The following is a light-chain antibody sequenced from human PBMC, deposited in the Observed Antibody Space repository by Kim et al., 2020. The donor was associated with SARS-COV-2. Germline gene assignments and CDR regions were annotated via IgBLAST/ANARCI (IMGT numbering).Light chain of an antibody. CDR3: GTWDSSLSAVV. CDR2: DNN. CDR1: SPNIGNNY. J-gene: IGLJ2*01. V-gene: IGLV1-51*01. Sequence: GQKVTISSSGSSPNIGNNYVSWYQQLPGTAPKLLIYDNNKRPSGIPDRFSGSKSGTSATLGITGLQTGDEADYYCGTWDSSLSAVVFGGGTQLTVL.